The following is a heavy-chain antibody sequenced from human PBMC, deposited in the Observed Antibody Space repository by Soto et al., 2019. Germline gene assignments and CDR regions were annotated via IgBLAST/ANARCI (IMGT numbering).Heavy chain of an antibody. CDR1: GFTFSSYG. CDR2: ISYDGSNK. J-gene: IGHJ4*02. CDR3: VTAVRTRLDN. Sequence: GGSLRLSCAASGFTFSSYGMHWVRQAPGKGLEWVAVISYDGSNKYYADSVKGRFTISRDNSKNTLYLQMNGLRLDDTAVYYCVTAVRTRLDNWGPGTLVTVSS. D-gene: IGHD3-10*01. V-gene: IGHV3-30*03.